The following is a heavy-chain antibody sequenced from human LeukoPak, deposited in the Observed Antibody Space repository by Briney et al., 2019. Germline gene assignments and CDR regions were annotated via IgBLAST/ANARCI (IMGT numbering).Heavy chain of an antibody. Sequence: PSQTLSLTCTVSGGSTTSGGYYWGSIRHHPGKGLEWIGYIYYRGSTYYNPSVRSRVTISVDTSKNQFSLKLSSVTAADTAVYYCARGLGTYYYDSSGWYYFDYWGQGTLVTVS. CDR3: ARGLGTYYYDSSGWYYFDY. D-gene: IGHD3-22*01. CDR1: GGSTTSGGYY. V-gene: IGHV4-31*03. J-gene: IGHJ4*02. CDR2: IYYRGST.